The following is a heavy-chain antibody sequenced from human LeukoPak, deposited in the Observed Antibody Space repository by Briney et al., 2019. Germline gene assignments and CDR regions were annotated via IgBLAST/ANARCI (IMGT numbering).Heavy chain of an antibody. CDR1: GGTFSSYA. D-gene: IGHD3-10*01. Sequence: SVKVSRKASGGTFSSYAISWVRQAPGQGLEWMGGIIPIFGTANYAQKFQGRVTITADESTSTAYMELSSLRSEDTAVHYCARGEITMVRGATINPYYGMDVWGKGTTVTVSS. CDR2: IIPIFGTA. J-gene: IGHJ6*04. V-gene: IGHV1-69*13. CDR3: ARGEITMVRGATINPYYGMDV.